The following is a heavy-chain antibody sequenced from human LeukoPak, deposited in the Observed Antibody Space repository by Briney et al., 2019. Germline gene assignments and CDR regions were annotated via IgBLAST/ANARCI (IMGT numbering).Heavy chain of an antibody. CDR3: ARVHTYYDFWNPPFDY. V-gene: IGHV1-2*06. CDR2: INPNSGGT. D-gene: IGHD3-3*01. J-gene: IGHJ4*02. CDR1: GYTFTGDY. Sequence: ASVKVSCKASGYTFTGDYMHWVRQAPGQGLEWMGRINPNSGGTNYAQKFQGRVTMTRDTSISTAYMELSRLRSDDTAVYYCARVHTYYDFWNPPFDYWGQGTLVTVSS.